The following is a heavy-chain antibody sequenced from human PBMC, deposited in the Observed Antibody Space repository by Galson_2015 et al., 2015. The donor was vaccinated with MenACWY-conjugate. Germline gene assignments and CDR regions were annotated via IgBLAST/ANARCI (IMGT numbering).Heavy chain of an antibody. D-gene: IGHD6-13*01. V-gene: IGHV3-15*01. Sequence: SLRLSCAASGFTFSNAWMSWVRQAPGKGLEWVGRIKSKTDGGTTDYAAPVKGRFTISRDDSKNTLYLQMNSLKTEDTAVYYCTTRLYSSSWYFLDYWGQGTLVTVSS. CDR1: GFTFSNAW. CDR3: TTRLYSSSWYFLDY. CDR2: IKSKTDGGTT. J-gene: IGHJ4*02.